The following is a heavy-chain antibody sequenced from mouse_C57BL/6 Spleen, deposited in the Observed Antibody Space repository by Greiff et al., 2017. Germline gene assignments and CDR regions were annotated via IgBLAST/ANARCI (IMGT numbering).Heavy chain of an antibody. Sequence: VQLQQSGPELVKPGASVKISCKASGYTFTDYYMNWVKQSHGKSLEWIGDINPNNGGTSYNQKFKGKATLTVDKSSSTAYMELRSLTSEDSAVYYCARKGYYSNFLFAYWGQGTLVTVSA. D-gene: IGHD2-5*01. V-gene: IGHV1-26*01. CDR3: ARKGYYSNFLFAY. CDR2: INPNNGGT. CDR1: GYTFTDYY. J-gene: IGHJ3*01.